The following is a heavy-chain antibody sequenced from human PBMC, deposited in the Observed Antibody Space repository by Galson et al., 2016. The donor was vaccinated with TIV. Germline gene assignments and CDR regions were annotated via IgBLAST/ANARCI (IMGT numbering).Heavy chain of an antibody. J-gene: IGHJ6*03. CDR3: ARGGQYDMRAEYTPFYYSYMDV. Sequence: SVKVSCKASGGTFKKYAITWVRLAPGQGLEWVGGIISSFATPNYAQKFQGRVTINTDESTNTAYMELSSLRSEDTAVYYCARGGQYDMRAEYTPFYYSYMDVWGNGTTVTVSS. V-gene: IGHV1-69*05. D-gene: IGHD6-6*01. CDR2: IISSFATP. CDR1: GGTFKKYA.